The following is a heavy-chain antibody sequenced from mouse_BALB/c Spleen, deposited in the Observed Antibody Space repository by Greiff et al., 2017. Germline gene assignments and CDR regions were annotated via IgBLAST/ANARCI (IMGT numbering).Heavy chain of an antibody. D-gene: IGHD2-2*01. CDR3: ARSYGYDSDWYFDV. V-gene: IGHV1-18*01. CDR2: INPNNGGT. J-gene: IGHJ1*01. Sequence: DVKLQESGPELVKPGASVKIPCKASGYTFTDYNMDWVKQSHGKSLEWIGDINPNNGGTIYNQKFKGKATLTVDKSSSTAYMELRSLTSEDTAVYYCARSYGYDSDWYFDVWGAGTTVTVSS. CDR1: GYTFTDYN.